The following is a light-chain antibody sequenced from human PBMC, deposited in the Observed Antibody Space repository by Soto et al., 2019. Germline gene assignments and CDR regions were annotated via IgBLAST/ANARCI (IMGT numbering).Light chain of an antibody. J-gene: IGKJ2*01. Sequence: EVVLSQSPGTLSLSPGERATLSCRASASLTTDSLAWYQQKPGQAPRLLINDVSTRATGIPDRFTGSGSGTVFTLTISRLEPEDFAVYFCQQYDMSPYTFGQGTKLE. V-gene: IGKV3-20*01. CDR2: DVS. CDR3: QQYDMSPYT. CDR1: ASLTTDS.